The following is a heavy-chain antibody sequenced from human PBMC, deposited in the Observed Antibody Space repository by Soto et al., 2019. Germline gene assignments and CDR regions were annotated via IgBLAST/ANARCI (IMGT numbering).Heavy chain of an antibody. Sequence: QVHLVQSGAEVKKPGASGKVSCKGSGYGFTTYGITWVRQAPGQGLEWMAWISAHNGNTDYAQNLQGRVTVTRDTSTSTAYMELRSLRSDDTAVYYCARGRYGDYWGQGALVTVSS. CDR2: ISAHNGNT. CDR1: GYGFTTYG. J-gene: IGHJ4*02. CDR3: ARGRYGDY. V-gene: IGHV1-18*01. D-gene: IGHD1-1*01.